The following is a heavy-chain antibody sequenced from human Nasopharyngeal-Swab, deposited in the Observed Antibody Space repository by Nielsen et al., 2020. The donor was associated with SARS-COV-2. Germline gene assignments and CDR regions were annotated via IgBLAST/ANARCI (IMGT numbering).Heavy chain of an antibody. CDR3: ASPRGYYDSSGAFDY. V-gene: IGHV3-11*06. CDR1: GFTFSDYY. Sequence: GGSLRLSCAASGFTFSDYYMSWIRQAPGKGLEWVSYISSSSSYIYYADSVKGRFTISRDNAKNSLYLQMNSLRAEDTAVYYCASPRGYYDSSGAFDYWGQGTLVTVSS. CDR2: ISSSSSYI. D-gene: IGHD3-22*01. J-gene: IGHJ4*02.